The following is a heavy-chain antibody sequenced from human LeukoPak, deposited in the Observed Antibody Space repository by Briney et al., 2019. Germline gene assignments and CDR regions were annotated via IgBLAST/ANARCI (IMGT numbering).Heavy chain of an antibody. Sequence: GGSLRLSCAASGFTFSSYWMHWVRQAPGKGLVWVSRINTDGSSTSYADSVKGRLTISRDNPKNTLYLQMNSLRAEDTAVYYCAKALGTYYDFWSGYYPLDYWGQGTLVTVSS. CDR1: GFTFSSYW. CDR3: AKALGTYYDFWSGYYPLDY. V-gene: IGHV3-74*01. D-gene: IGHD3-3*01. J-gene: IGHJ4*02. CDR2: INTDGSST.